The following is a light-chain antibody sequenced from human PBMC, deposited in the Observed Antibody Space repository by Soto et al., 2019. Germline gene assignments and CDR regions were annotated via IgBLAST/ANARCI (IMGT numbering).Light chain of an antibody. V-gene: IGLV1-40*01. Sequence: QSVLTQPPSVSGAPGQRVTISCTGSNSNIGAGYDVHWYQQLPGTAPKLLIYANRNRPSGVPDRFSGSKSDTSASLAITGLQAEDEADYYCQSYDSSLSGYVVFGGGTKLTVL. CDR2: ANR. J-gene: IGLJ2*01. CDR1: NSNIGAGYD. CDR3: QSYDSSLSGYVV.